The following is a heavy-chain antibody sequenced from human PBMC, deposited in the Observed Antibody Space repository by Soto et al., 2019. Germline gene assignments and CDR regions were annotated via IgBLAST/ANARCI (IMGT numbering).Heavy chain of an antibody. V-gene: IGHV3-53*01. Sequence: PGGSLRLSCVASGFTVSNNYMSWVRQAPGRGLEWVSATSNTGSTYYAGSVKGRSTISRDSSTNTLYLEVNSLRADDTAVYYCAKVNVVVVAATFEYEYYFDYWGQGTLVTVSS. J-gene: IGHJ4*02. CDR2: TSNTGST. CDR3: AKVNVVVVAATFEYEYYFDY. D-gene: IGHD2-15*01. CDR1: GFTVSNNY.